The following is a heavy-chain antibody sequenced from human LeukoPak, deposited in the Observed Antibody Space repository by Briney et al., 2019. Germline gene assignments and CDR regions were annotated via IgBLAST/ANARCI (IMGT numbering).Heavy chain of an antibody. J-gene: IGHJ4*02. CDR1: GYTFTSYY. CDR2: INPSGGST. D-gene: IGHD3-16*02. CDR3: AREEMITFGGVIVRRYYFDY. Sequence: ASVTVSCKASGYTFTSYYMHWVRQAPGQGLEWMGIINPSGGSTSYAQKFQGRVTMTRDMSTSTVYMELSSLRSEDTAVYYCAREEMITFGGVIVRRYYFDYWGQGTLVTVSS. V-gene: IGHV1-46*01.